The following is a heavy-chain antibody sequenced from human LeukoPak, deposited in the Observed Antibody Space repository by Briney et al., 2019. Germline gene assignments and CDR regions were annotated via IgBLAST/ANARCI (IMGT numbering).Heavy chain of an antibody. V-gene: IGHV3-48*03. CDR2: ISSSGSII. D-gene: IGHD1-26*01. CDR1: GFTFSSYE. CDR3: AREVVGTTSEFDY. J-gene: IGHJ4*02. Sequence: QTGESLRLSCAASGFTFSSYEINWVRQAPGKGLEWISYISSSGSIIYNADSVKGRFTISRDNAKNSLYLQMNSLRAEDTAVYYCAREVVGTTSEFDYWGQGTLVTVSS.